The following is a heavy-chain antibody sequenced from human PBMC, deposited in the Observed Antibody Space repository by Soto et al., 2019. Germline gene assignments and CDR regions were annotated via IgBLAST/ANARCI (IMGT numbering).Heavy chain of an antibody. Sequence: SETLSLTCAVCGGSISSGDYYGGWIRQPPGKGLEWIGYIYYSGSTYYNPSLKSRVTISVDTSKNQFSLKLSSVTAADTAVYYCASSVYYYEYYFDYWGQGTLVTVSS. CDR3: ASSVYYYEYYFDY. J-gene: IGHJ4*02. D-gene: IGHD3-22*01. CDR1: GGSISSGDYY. V-gene: IGHV4-30-4*01. CDR2: IYYSGST.